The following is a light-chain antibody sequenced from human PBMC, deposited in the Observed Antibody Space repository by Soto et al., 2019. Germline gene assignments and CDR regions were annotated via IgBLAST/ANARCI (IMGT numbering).Light chain of an antibody. V-gene: IGLV1-40*01. CDR3: QSFDSILSARV. CDR1: SSNSGAGYD. Sequence: QSVLTQPPSVSGAPGQRVNISCTGSSSNSGAGYDVHWYQQLPGTAPKLLIYGNSNRPSGVPDRFSGSKSGTSASLAITGLHAEDEADYYCQSFDSILSARVFGGGTKLTVL. J-gene: IGLJ3*02. CDR2: GNS.